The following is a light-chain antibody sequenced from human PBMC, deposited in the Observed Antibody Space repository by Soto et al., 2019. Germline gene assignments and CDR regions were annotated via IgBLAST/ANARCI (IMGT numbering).Light chain of an antibody. V-gene: IGKV1-6*01. CDR2: AAS. CDR3: LPDFRYFWA. CDR1: QAIRTA. Sequence: AIQLTQSPASLYASVGDRVTITCRASQAIRTALGWYQQKPGKVPKLLIYAASILQSGVPSRFSGSGSGTDFTLTISSLQPEDFATYYCLPDFRYFWAFGQGTKVEIK. J-gene: IGKJ1*01.